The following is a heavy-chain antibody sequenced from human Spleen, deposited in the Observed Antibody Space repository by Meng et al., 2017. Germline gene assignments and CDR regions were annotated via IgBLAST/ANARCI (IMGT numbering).Heavy chain of an antibody. CDR1: GGSFSAYY. Sequence: QVQLQQGGAGLLQPSPTPALTCLGSGGSFSAYYWSCIRQPPGKGLEWIGEINHSGSTNSNPSLESRATISVDTSQNNLSLKLSSVTAADSAVYYCARGPTTMAHDFDYWGQGTLVTVSS. V-gene: IGHV4-34*01. CDR2: INHSGST. CDR3: ARGPTTMAHDFDY. D-gene: IGHD4-11*01. J-gene: IGHJ4*02.